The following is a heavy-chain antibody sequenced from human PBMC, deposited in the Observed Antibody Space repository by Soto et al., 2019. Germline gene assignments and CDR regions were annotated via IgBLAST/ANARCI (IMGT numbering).Heavy chain of an antibody. V-gene: IGHV3-48*02. CDR3: AGAYYGGGAFDI. Sequence: EVQLVESGGGLVQPGGSLRLSCAASGFTFSSYSMNWVRQAPGKGLEWVSYISSSSTIYYADSVKGRFTISRDNAKNSLYLQMNSLRDEDTAVYYCAGAYYGGGAFDIWGQGTMVTVSS. J-gene: IGHJ3*02. D-gene: IGHD4-17*01. CDR1: GFTFSSYS. CDR2: ISSSSTI.